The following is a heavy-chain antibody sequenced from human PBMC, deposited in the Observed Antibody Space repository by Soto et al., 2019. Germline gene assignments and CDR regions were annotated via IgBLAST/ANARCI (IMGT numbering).Heavy chain of an antibody. D-gene: IGHD3-10*01. CDR3: ARPGFGELHGLVDV. Sequence: QVQLQESGPGLVKPSETLSLTCTISGGPMNNYYCSWFRQPRGQGLEWIGYMGYNGFTRYNPSLRSRVAISLDTAKNQFSLNLSSVTAADTALYYCARPGFGELHGLVDVWGQGITVTVSS. J-gene: IGHJ6*02. V-gene: IGHV4-59*08. CDR2: MGYNGFT. CDR1: GGPMNNYY.